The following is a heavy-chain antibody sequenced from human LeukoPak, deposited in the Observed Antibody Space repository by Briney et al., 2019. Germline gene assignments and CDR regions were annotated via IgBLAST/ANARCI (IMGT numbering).Heavy chain of an antibody. D-gene: IGHD6-13*01. J-gene: IGHJ5*02. Sequence: SETLSLTCTVSGYSISSGYYWGWIRQPPGKGLEWIGSIYHSGRTYYNPSLKSRVTIAVDTSKNQFSVKLNSVTAADTAVYYCARVAAAAGNNWFDPWGQGTLVTVSS. CDR2: IYHSGRT. V-gene: IGHV4-38-2*02. CDR1: GYSISSGYY. CDR3: ARVAAAAGNNWFDP.